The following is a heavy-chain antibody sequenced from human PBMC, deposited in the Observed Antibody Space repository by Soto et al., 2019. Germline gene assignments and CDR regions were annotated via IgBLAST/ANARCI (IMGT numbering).Heavy chain of an antibody. V-gene: IGHV4-4*02. J-gene: IGHJ4*02. CDR3: ASLPESYYTHFDY. CDR1: GGSISSSNW. D-gene: IGHD1-26*01. Sequence: SETLSLTCAVSGGSISSSNWWSWVRQPPGKGLEWIGEIYHSGSTNYNPSLKSRVTISVDKSKNQFSLKLSSVTAADTAVYYCASLPESYYTHFDYWGQGTLVTVS. CDR2: IYHSGST.